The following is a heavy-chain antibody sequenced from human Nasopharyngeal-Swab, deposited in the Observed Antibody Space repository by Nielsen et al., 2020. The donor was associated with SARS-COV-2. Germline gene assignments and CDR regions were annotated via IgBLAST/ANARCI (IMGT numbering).Heavy chain of an antibody. J-gene: IGHJ6*02. CDR3: TRAATLYYGMDV. D-gene: IGHD2-15*01. CDR1: GFTFGDYA. Sequence: LKISCTASGFTFGDYAMSWVRQAPGKGLEWVGFIRSKAYGGTTEYAASVKGRFTISRDDSKSIAYLQMNSLKTEDTAVYYCTRAATLYYGMDVWGQGTTVTVSS. V-gene: IGHV3-49*04. CDR2: IRSKAYGGTT.